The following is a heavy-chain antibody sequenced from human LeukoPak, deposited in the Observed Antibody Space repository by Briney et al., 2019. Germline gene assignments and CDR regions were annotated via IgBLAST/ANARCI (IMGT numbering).Heavy chain of an antibody. J-gene: IGHJ5*02. CDR2: ISWNSGSI. V-gene: IGHV3-9*01. D-gene: IGHD1-26*01. CDR1: GFTFDDYA. Sequence: PGGSLRLSCAASGFTFDDYAMHWVRQAPGKGLEWVSGISWNSGSIGYADSVKGRFTISRDNAKNSLYLQMNSLRAEDTALYYCARDWSKYSGSYGWFDPWGQGTLVTVSS. CDR3: ARDWSKYSGSYGWFDP.